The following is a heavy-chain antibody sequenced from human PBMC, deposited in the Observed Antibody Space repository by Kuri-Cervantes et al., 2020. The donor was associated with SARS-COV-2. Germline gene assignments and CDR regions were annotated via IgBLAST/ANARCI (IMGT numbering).Heavy chain of an antibody. CDR2: VNHRGST. D-gene: IGHD2-21*01. CDR3: ARHSGGGDDSFDI. Sequence: SQTLSLTCAFYGKSFSGYYWNWIRQSPGKGLEWIGEVNHRGSTNYNPSLKSRVTISVDTSKNQFSLKLSSVTAADTVVYYCARHSGGGDDSFDIWGQGTMVTVSS. J-gene: IGHJ3*02. V-gene: IGHV4-34*01. CDR1: GKSFSGYY.